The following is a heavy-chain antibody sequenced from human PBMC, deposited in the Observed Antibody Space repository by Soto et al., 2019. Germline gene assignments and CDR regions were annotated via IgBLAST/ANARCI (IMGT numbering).Heavy chain of an antibody. Sequence: ASVKVSCKASGYTFTSYYMHWVRQAPGQGLEWMGIINSSGGSTSYAQKFQGRVTMTRDTSTSTVYMELSSLRSEDTAVYYCARVALWFGELAYYYYYGMDVWGQGTTVTVSS. V-gene: IGHV1-46*01. CDR1: GYTFTSYY. CDR2: INSSGGST. D-gene: IGHD3-10*01. CDR3: ARVALWFGELAYYYYYGMDV. J-gene: IGHJ6*02.